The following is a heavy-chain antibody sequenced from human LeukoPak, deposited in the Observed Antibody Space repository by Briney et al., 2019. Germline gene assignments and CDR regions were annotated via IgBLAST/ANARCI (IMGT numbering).Heavy chain of an antibody. Sequence: SETLSLTCAVYGGSFSGDFWSWIRQSPGKGLEWIGEINHSGSTNYNPSLKSRVTISVDTSKNQFSLKLSSVTAADTAVYYCAKDHLPGIVVAGRDYWGQGTLVTVSS. CDR1: GGSFSGDF. CDR3: AKDHLPGIVVAGRDY. D-gene: IGHD6-19*01. CDR2: INHSGST. V-gene: IGHV4-34*01. J-gene: IGHJ4*02.